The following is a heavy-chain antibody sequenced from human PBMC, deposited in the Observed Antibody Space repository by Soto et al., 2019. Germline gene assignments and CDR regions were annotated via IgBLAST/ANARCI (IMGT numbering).Heavy chain of an antibody. CDR2: ISSSSSYI. CDR1: GFTFSSYA. CDR3: ARDNDSNAFDI. J-gene: IGHJ3*02. D-gene: IGHD3-16*01. Sequence: GGSLRLSCAASGFTFSSYAMHWVRQAPGKGLEWVSSISSSSSYIYYADSVKGRFTISRDNAKNSLYLQMNSLRAEDTAVYYCARDNDSNAFDIWGQGTMVTGSS. V-gene: IGHV3-21*01.